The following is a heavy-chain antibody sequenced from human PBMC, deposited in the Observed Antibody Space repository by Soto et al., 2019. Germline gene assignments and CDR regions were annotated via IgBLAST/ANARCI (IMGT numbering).Heavy chain of an antibody. D-gene: IGHD3-10*01. CDR1: GYTFTSYG. V-gene: IGHV1-18*04. CDR2: ISAYNGNT. J-gene: IGHJ6*02. CDR3: ASGPFYYYGAGCYSSYYYGMDV. Sequence: ASVKVSCKASGYTFTSYGISWVRQAPGQGLEWMGWISAYNGNTNYAQKLQGRVTMTTDTSTSTAYMELRSLRSDDTAVYYCASGPFYYYGAGCYSSYYYGMDVWDQGTTV.